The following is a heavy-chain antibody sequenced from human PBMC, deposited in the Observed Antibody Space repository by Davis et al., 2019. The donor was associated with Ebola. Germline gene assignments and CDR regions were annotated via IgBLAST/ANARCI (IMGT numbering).Heavy chain of an antibody. J-gene: IGHJ5*02. D-gene: IGHD3-22*01. CDR1: GYTFTGYY. CDR2: INPSGGST. CDR3: ARDRGLYDSSGLNWFDP. Sequence: ASVKVSCKASGYTFTGYYMHWVRQAPGQGLEWMGIINPSGGSTSYAQKFQGRVTMTRDTSTSTVYMELSSLRSEDTAVYYCARDRGLYDSSGLNWFDPWGQGTLVTVSS. V-gene: IGHV1-46*01.